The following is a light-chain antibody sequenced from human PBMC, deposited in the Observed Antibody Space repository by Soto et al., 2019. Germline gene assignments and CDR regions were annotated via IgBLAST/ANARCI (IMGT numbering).Light chain of an antibody. CDR3: SSYTSSSTVL. Sequence: QSALTQPASVSGSLGQSITISCTGTSSDVGGYNYVSWYQQHPGKAPKLMIYDVSNRPSGVSNRFSGSKSGNAASLTISGHQAEDAADYYCSSYTSSSTVLFGGGTKLTVL. CDR2: DVS. V-gene: IGLV2-14*01. CDR1: SSDVGGYNY. J-gene: IGLJ2*01.